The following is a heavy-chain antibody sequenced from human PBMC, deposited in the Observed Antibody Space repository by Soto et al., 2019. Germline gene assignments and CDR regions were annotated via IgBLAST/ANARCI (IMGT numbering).Heavy chain of an antibody. D-gene: IGHD3-22*01. Sequence: GASVKVSCKASGGTFSSYAISWVRQAPGQGLEWMGGIIPIFGTANYAQKFQGRVTITADESTSTAYMELSSLKSEDTAVYYCARGIVSSGYYFDYWGQGTLVTVSS. CDR2: IIPIFGTA. J-gene: IGHJ4*02. V-gene: IGHV1-69*13. CDR3: ARGIVSSGYYFDY. CDR1: GGTFSSYA.